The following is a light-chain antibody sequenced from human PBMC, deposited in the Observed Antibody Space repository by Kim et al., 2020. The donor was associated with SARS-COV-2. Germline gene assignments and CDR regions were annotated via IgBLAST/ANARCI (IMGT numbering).Light chain of an antibody. CDR1: TSNIVNDY. CDR3: ASWDDSLSGII. Sequence: GQRVTISCSGNTSNIVNDYFYWYQKLPGTAPELLIYKNNQRPSWGPDRISGSKSGTSASLAIDRLRSRDEADYYCASWDDSLSGIIFGGGTKVTVL. CDR2: KNN. V-gene: IGLV1-47*01. J-gene: IGLJ2*01.